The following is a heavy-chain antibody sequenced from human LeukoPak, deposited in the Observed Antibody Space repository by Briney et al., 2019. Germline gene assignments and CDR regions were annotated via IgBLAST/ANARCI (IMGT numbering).Heavy chain of an antibody. Sequence: PGRSLRLSCAASRFTFSSYGMHWVRQAPGKGLEWVAVLWYDGSNKYYADSVKGRFTISSDNSKNTLYLQMNSLRAEDTAVYYCAKAFLDHDAFDIWGQGTMVTVSS. J-gene: IGHJ3*02. CDR2: LWYDGSNK. V-gene: IGHV3-33*06. CDR1: RFTFSSYG. CDR3: AKAFLDHDAFDI.